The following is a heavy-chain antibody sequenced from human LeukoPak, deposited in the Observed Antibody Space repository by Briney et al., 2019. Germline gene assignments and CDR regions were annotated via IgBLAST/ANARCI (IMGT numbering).Heavy chain of an antibody. CDR3: AKGRMAAGGLDC. Sequence: GGSLRLSCAASGFTFSTYVMTWVRQAPGKGLEWVSAFTASGDTYYADSVKGRFTISRDNSKNTLYLQMNSLRAEDTAVYYCAKGRMAAGGLDCWGQGTLVTVSS. CDR2: FTASGDT. J-gene: IGHJ4*02. D-gene: IGHD6-13*01. CDR1: GFTFSTYV. V-gene: IGHV3-23*01.